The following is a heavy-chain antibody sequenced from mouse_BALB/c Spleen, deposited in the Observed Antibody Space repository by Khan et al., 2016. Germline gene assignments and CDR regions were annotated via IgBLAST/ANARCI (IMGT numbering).Heavy chain of an antibody. CDR3: ARDYYGSSYFDY. V-gene: IGHV3-2*02. CDR2: IRYSGST. Sequence: EVQLDESGPGLVKPSQSLSLTCTVTGYSITSDYAWNWIRQFPGNKLEWMGYIRYSGSTSYNPSLKSRISITGDTSKNPFFLQLNSVTTEDTATYYCARDYYGSSYFDYWGQGTTLTVSA. J-gene: IGHJ2*01. CDR1: GYSITSDYA. D-gene: IGHD1-1*01.